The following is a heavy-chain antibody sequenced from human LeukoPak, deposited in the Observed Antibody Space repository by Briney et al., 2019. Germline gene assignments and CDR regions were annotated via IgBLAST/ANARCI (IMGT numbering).Heavy chain of an antibody. J-gene: IGHJ6*02. Sequence: GGSLRLSCAASGFTFSSYAMHWARQAPGKGLEYVSAISSNGGSTYYANSVKGRFTISRDNSKNTLYLQMGSLRAEDMAVYYCARDSRPRYYYYGMDVWGQGTTVTVSS. D-gene: IGHD6-13*01. CDR1: GFTFSSYA. CDR3: ARDSRPRYYYYGMDV. CDR2: ISSNGGST. V-gene: IGHV3-64*01.